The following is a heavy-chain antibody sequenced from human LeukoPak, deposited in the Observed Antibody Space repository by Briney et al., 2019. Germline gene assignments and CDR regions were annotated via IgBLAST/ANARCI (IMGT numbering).Heavy chain of an antibody. CDR1: GGSISSYY. D-gene: IGHD6-13*01. Sequence: SETLSLTCTVSGGSISSYYWSWIRQPPGKGLEWIGYIYTSGSTDYNPSLKSRVTISVDTSKNQFSLKLSSVTAADTAVYYCARHGIAAALDYWGQGTLVTVSS. CDR2: IYTSGST. V-gene: IGHV4-4*09. J-gene: IGHJ4*02. CDR3: ARHGIAAALDY.